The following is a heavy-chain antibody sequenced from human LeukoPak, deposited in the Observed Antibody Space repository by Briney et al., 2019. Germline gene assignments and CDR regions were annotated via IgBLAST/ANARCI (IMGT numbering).Heavy chain of an antibody. CDR3: VKDKHRDGYTYGVYDS. Sequence: GGSLRLPCAASGFTFSSYSMNWVRQAPGKGLEWVSYISSSSSTIYYADSVKGRFTISRDNAKNSLDLQMSSLRPEDTALYYCVKDKHRDGYTYGVYDSWGQGTLITVSS. CDR2: ISSSSSTI. CDR1: GFTFSSYS. D-gene: IGHD5-18*01. J-gene: IGHJ5*01. V-gene: IGHV3-48*04.